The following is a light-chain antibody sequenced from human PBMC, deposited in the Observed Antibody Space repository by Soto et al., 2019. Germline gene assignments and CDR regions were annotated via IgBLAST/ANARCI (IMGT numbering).Light chain of an antibody. CDR2: EAT. CDR1: SSDVGTYDL. J-gene: IGLJ1*01. V-gene: IGLV2-14*02. CDR3: SSYTTSAPYV. Sequence: QSALTQPASVSGSPGQSITISCTGSSSDVGTYDLVSWYQHHPGAAPKLMIYEATRRPSGISNRFSGSKSGNTASLTISGLQAEDEADYYCSSYTTSAPYVFGSGTKLTVL.